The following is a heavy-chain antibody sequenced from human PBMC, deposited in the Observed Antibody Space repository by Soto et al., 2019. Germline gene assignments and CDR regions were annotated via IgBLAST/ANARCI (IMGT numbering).Heavy chain of an antibody. CDR1: GFTFSSSA. J-gene: IGHJ4*02. D-gene: IGHD2-21*02. CDR3: AKGCGGDCYSGVQY. Sequence: EVQLLESGRGLVQPGGSLRLSCAASGFTFSSSAMSWVRQAPGKGLEWVSSISNSGGSTYYADSVKGRFTISRDNSKNTLYLQMNSLQAGDTAVYYCAKGCGGDCYSGVQYWGQGTLVTVSS. CDR2: ISNSGGST. V-gene: IGHV3-23*01.